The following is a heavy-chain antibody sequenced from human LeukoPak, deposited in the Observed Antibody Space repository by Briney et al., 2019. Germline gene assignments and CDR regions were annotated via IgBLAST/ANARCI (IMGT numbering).Heavy chain of an antibody. CDR3: ARWGWYYDFWSGPRAAFDI. Sequence: ASVKVSCKASGYTFTSYDINWVRQATGQGLEWMGWMNPNSGNTGYAQKFQGRVTITRNTSISTAYMELSSLRSEDTAVYYCARWGWYYDFWSGPRAAFDIWGQGTMVTVSS. V-gene: IGHV1-8*03. D-gene: IGHD3-3*01. J-gene: IGHJ3*02. CDR2: MNPNSGNT. CDR1: GYTFTSYD.